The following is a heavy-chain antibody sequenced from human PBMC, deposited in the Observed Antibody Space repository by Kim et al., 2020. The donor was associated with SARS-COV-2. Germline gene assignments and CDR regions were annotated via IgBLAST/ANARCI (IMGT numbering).Heavy chain of an antibody. CDR3: ARWIIYYDSSGYYYAYFDY. Sequence: SETLSLTCTVSGGSISSGGYYWSWIRQHPGKGLEWIGYIYYSGSTYYNPSLKSRVTISVDTSKNQFSLKLSSVTAADTAVYYCARWIIYYDSSGYYYAYFDYWGQGTLVTVSS. J-gene: IGHJ4*02. V-gene: IGHV4-31*03. CDR1: GGSISSGGYY. D-gene: IGHD3-22*01. CDR2: IYYSGST.